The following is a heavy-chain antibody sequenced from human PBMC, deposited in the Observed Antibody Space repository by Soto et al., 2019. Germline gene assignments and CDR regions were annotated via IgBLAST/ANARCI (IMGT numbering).Heavy chain of an antibody. Sequence: SETLSLTCTVSGGSISSGDYYWSWIRQPPGKGLEWIGYNYYSGSTYYNPSLKSPVTISVDTSENQFSLKLSSVTAADTAVYYCARERVPAGIHHTWFDPWGQGILVTVSS. J-gene: IGHJ5*02. V-gene: IGHV4-30-4*01. CDR3: ARERVPAGIHHTWFDP. CDR1: GGSISSGDYY. D-gene: IGHD2-2*02. CDR2: NYYSGST.